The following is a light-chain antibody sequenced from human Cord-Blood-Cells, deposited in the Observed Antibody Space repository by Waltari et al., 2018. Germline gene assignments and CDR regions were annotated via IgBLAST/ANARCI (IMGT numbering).Light chain of an antibody. CDR3: QQYDNLPFT. Sequence: DIQMTQSPSSLSASVGDRVTITCRATQDISNYLNWYQQKPGKAPKLLIYDASNLETEVPSRFSGSGSGTDFTFTISSLQPEDIATYYCQQYDNLPFTFGPGTKVDIK. CDR1: QDISNY. J-gene: IGKJ3*01. V-gene: IGKV1-33*01. CDR2: DAS.